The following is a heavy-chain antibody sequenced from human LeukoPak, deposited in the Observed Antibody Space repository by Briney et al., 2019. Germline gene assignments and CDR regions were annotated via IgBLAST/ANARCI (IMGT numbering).Heavy chain of an antibody. CDR3: VRGITGTPYYFDS. CDR2: INPNSGTT. V-gene: IGHV1-2*02. CDR1: AYSFTGYY. D-gene: IGHD1-7*01. Sequence: ASVKVSCKASAYSFTGYYMHWVRQAPGQGLEWMGWINPNSGTTNYAQKFQGGVTMTRDKSTSTAYMDLSRLRSDDTAFYYCVRGITGTPYYFDSWGQGTLVTVSS. J-gene: IGHJ4*02.